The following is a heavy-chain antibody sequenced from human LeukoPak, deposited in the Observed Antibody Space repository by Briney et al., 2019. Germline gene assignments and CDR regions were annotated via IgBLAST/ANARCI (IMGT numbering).Heavy chain of an antibody. J-gene: IGHJ4*02. CDR1: GYTFTGYY. V-gene: IGHV1-2*02. CDR3: ARDNPYCSGGSCYTAGPIDY. Sequence: GASVKVSCKASGYTFTGYYMHWVRQAPGRGLEWMGWINPNSGGTNYAQKFQGRVTMTRDTSISTAYMELSRLRSDDTAVYYCARDNPYCSGGSCYTAGPIDYWGQGTLVTVSS. CDR2: INPNSGGT. D-gene: IGHD2-15*01.